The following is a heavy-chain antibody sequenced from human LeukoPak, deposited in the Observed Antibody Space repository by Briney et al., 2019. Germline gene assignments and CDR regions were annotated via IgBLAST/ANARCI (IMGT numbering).Heavy chain of an antibody. V-gene: IGHV1-69*06. CDR2: IIPLFNTP. J-gene: IGHJ5*02. D-gene: IGHD2-15*01. CDR1: GGTFSSYS. CDR3: TRAGIPGYCGAATCSNWLDP. Sequence: SVKVSCKDSGGTFSSYSINWVRQAPRQGLEWMGGIIPLFNTPNCAQKFQGRVSITADTSTNTTYMELSSLTSEDTAVYYCTRAGIPGYCGAATCSNWLDPWGQGTLVTDSS.